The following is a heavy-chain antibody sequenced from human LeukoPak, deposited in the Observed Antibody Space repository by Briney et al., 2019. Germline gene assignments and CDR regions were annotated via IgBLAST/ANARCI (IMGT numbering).Heavy chain of an antibody. D-gene: IGHD4-17*01. V-gene: IGHV1-2*06. CDR3: ARFVSDYGDQYYFDY. J-gene: IGHJ4*02. CDR2: INPNSGGT. CDR1: GYTFTGYY. Sequence: GASVKVSCKASGYTFTGYYMHWVRQAPGQGLEWMGRINPNSGGTNYAQKFQGRVTMTRDTSISTAYMELSRLRSDGTAVYYCARFVSDYGDQYYFDYWGQGTLVTVSS.